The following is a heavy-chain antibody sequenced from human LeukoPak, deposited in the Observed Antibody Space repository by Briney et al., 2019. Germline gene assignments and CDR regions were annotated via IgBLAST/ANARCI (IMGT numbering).Heavy chain of an antibody. CDR1: GFTFSRYS. CDR3: AKDGDDGIES. Sequence: GGSLRLSCAASGFTFSRYSMNWVRQAPGKGLEWVSSISSSSSYIYYTDSVKGRFTISRDNYENTLSLQMNSLRVEDMAVYYCAKDGDDGIESWGQGTLVTVSS. J-gene: IGHJ4*02. CDR2: ISSSSSYI. D-gene: IGHD7-27*01. V-gene: IGHV3-21*06.